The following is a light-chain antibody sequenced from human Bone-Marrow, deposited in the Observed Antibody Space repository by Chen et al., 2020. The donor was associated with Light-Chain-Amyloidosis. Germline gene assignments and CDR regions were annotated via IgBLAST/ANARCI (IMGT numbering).Light chain of an antibody. CDR1: QSVSSY. J-gene: IGKJ3*01. CDR2: DDS. Sequence: IVLTQSPATLSLSPGERATLSCRASQSVSSYFAWYQQKPGQAPRLLIYDDSNRATGIPARFSGSGSGTDFTLTISRLEPEDFAVYYCQQRSNWLFTFGPGTKVDIK. V-gene: IGKV3-11*01. CDR3: QQRSNWLFT.